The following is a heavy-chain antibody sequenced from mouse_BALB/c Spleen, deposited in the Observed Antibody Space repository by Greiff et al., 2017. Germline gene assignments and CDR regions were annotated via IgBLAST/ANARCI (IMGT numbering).Heavy chain of an antibody. D-gene: IGHD2-14*01. Sequence: VQLQQPGAELVKPGTSVKLSCKASGYNFTSYWINWVKLRPGQGLEWIGDIYPGSGSTNYNEKFKSKATLTVDTSSSTAYMQLSSLASEDSALYYCARSYYRYDDPFDDWGQGTTLTVSS. CDR3: ARSYYRYDDPFDD. V-gene: IGHV1-55*01. CDR2: IYPGSGST. J-gene: IGHJ2*01. CDR1: GYNFTSYW.